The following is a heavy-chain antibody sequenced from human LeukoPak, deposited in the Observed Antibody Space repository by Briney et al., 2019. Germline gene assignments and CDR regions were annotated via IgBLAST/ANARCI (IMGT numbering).Heavy chain of an antibody. CDR3: ARPYYYDSSGYYDGWYFDL. J-gene: IGHJ2*01. CDR1: GGTFTSYG. V-gene: IGHV1-18*01. Sequence: ASVKVSCKASGGTFTSYGISWVRQAPGQGLEWMGWISAYNGNTNYAQKLQGRVTMTTDTSTSTAYMELRSLRSDDTAVYYCARPYYYDSSGYYDGWYFDLWGRGTLVTVSS. D-gene: IGHD3-22*01. CDR2: ISAYNGNT.